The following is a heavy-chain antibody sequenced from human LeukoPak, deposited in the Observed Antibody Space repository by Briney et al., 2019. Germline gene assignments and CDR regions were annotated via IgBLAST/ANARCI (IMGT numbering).Heavy chain of an antibody. Sequence: GGSLRLSCAASGFTFSSYAMSWVRQAPGKGLEWVSAFSGSGAGTYSADSVKGRFTVSRDSSKNTLHLQMNNLRAEDTAVYYCATQYGSSWRDYFDYWGQGTLVTVSS. CDR3: ATQYGSSWRDYFDY. J-gene: IGHJ4*02. CDR1: GFTFSSYA. D-gene: IGHD6-13*01. CDR2: FSGSGAGT. V-gene: IGHV3-23*01.